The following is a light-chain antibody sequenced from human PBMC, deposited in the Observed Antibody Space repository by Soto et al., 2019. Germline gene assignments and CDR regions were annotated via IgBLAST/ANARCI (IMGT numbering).Light chain of an antibody. CDR2: YAS. J-gene: IGKJ5*01. CDR3: QQYNNWPPIT. V-gene: IGKV3-15*01. CDR1: QSVSNN. Sequence: EIMMTQSPATLSVSPGERATLSCRASQSVSNNLAWYQQKPGQAPRLLIYYASTRATCIPARFSGSGSGTEFTLTISSLQSEDFALYYGQQYNNWPPITFGQGTRLEIK.